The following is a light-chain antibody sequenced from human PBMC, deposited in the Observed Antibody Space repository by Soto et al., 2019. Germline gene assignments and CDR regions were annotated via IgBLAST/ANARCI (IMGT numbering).Light chain of an antibody. CDR2: GAS. V-gene: IGKV3-15*01. CDR3: QQYNNWPIT. CDR1: QSVGSN. Sequence: EIVMTQSPATVSVSPGERATLSCRASQSVGSNLAWYHQKPGQAPSLLIYGASTRATGIPARFSGSGSGTEFTLIISSLQSEDFAVYYCQQYNNWPITFGQGTRLEIK. J-gene: IGKJ5*01.